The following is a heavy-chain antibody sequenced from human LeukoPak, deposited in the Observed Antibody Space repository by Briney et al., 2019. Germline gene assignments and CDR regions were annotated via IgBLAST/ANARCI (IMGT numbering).Heavy chain of an antibody. CDR1: GYTFTSYY. CDR3: AREAPRDQYYYDSSATEYFQH. D-gene: IGHD3-22*01. Sequence: ASVKVSCKASGYTFTSYYMHWVRQAPGQGLEWMGIINPSGGSTSYAQKFQGRVTMTRDTSTSTVYMELSSLRSEDTAVYYCAREAPRDQYYYDSSATEYFQHWGQGTLVTVSS. J-gene: IGHJ1*01. CDR2: INPSGGST. V-gene: IGHV1-46*01.